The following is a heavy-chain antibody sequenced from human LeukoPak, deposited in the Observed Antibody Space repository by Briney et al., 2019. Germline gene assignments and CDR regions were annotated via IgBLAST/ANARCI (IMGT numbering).Heavy chain of an antibody. CDR2: IYTSGST. CDR1: GGSISSGSYY. D-gene: IGHD3-10*01. V-gene: IGHV4-61*02. J-gene: IGHJ2*01. CDR3: ARVPNYYGSGSYYNGDWYFDL. Sequence: SETLSLTCTVSGGSISSGSYYWSWIRQPAGKGLEWIGRIYTSGSTNYNPSLKSRVTISVDTSKNQFSLKLSSVTAADTAVYYCARVPNYYGSGSYYNGDWYFDLWGRGTLVTVSS.